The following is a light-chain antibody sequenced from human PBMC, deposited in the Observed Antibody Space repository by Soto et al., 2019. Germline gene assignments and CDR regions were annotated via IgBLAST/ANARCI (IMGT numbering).Light chain of an antibody. CDR2: GTS. CDR1: RYINTR. Sequence: EIVLTQSPATLSSFPGDRVTLSCRASRYINTRLAWYQLRPGQAPRLLIYGTSTRATGIPARFSGSGSGTEFTLTISSLQSEDFAVYYCQQYNNWPRTFGQGTKVDIK. V-gene: IGKV3-15*01. CDR3: QQYNNWPRT. J-gene: IGKJ1*01.